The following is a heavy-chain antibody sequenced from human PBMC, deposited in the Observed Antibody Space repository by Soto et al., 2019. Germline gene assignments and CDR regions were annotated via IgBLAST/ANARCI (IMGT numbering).Heavy chain of an antibody. CDR2: INHNTNT. CDR3: ASGVRLFRGSLDP. V-gene: IGHV4-34*01. Sequence: QVQLQQWGAGLLKPSETLSLTCAVYGGSISNGYWNWFRPPPGKGLEWIGEINHNTNTIYNPSLTSRVNISVDTSKNHFSLKLTSVTAADTAVYYCASGVRLFRGSLDPWGQGTLVTVSS. D-gene: IGHD2-15*01. J-gene: IGHJ5*02. CDR1: GGSISNGY.